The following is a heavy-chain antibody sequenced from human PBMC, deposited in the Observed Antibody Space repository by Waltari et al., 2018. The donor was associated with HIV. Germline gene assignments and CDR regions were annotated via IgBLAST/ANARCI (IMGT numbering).Heavy chain of an antibody. J-gene: IGHJ2*01. CDR3: ARHALRVGAAYWNFDL. V-gene: IGHV4-39*01. CDR1: GGSISNSNYF. CDR2: IYYSGSN. Sequence: HLQLQESGPGLVKPSETLSLTCTVSGGSISNSNYFWGWIRQTTGKGLEWIGSIYYSGSNYYTPPLKSRVTISVDTTKNQSSLKLSCATTAETVVFCCARHALRVGAAYWNFDLWGRGTLVTVSS. D-gene: IGHD1-26*01.